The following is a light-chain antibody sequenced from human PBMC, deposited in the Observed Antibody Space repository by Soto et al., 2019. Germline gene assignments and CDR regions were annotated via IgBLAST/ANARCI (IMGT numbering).Light chain of an antibody. CDR1: QSISSSY. V-gene: IGKV3-20*01. CDR3: QQYGTSPLT. J-gene: IGKJ3*01. CDR2: DAS. Sequence: IGLTQSPGTLSLSHGERATLSCRASQSISSSYLAWYQQKPGQAPRLLMYDASSRATGIPDRFSGSGSGTDFTLTISRLEAEDFAVYYCQQYGTSPLTFGPGTKVD.